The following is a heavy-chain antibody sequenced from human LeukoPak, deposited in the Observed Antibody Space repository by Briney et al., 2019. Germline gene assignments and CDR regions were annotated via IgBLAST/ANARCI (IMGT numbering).Heavy chain of an antibody. CDR1: GGTFSSYA. J-gene: IGHJ4*02. D-gene: IGHD5-12*01. CDR2: IIPIFGTA. CDR3: AREYSGYDHWRLYYFDY. V-gene: IGHV1-69*13. Sequence: GASVKVSCKASGGTFSSYAISWVRQAPGQGLEWMGEIIPIFGTANYAQKFQGRVTITADESTSTAYMELSSLRSEDTAVYYCAREYSGYDHWRLYYFDYWGQGTLVTVSS.